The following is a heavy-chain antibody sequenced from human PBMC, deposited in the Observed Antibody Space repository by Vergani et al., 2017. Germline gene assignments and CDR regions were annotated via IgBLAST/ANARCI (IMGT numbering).Heavy chain of an antibody. CDR3: ASDTHSGQRADR. CDR1: FDSIRNLY. D-gene: IGHD6-19*01. Sequence: QVQLRESGPGLVKSSETLSLTCSVSFDSIRNLYCNWFRQPPGKGLEWIGSIHYSENTNYNPSLKTRVTISVDTSKNQFSLTLTSVTAADTAVYYCASDTHSGQRADRWGQGILVTVTS. CDR2: IHYSENT. J-gene: IGHJ5*02. V-gene: IGHV4-59*11.